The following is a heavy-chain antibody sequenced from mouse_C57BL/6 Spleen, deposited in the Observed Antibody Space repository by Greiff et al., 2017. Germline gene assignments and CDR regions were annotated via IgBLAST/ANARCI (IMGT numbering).Heavy chain of an antibody. J-gene: IGHJ2*01. CDR3: ARWSNYDY. CDR1: GFTFSSYT. V-gene: IGHV5-9*01. CDR2: ISGGGGNT. D-gene: IGHD2-5*01. Sequence: EVQRVESGGGLVKPGGSLKLSCAASGFTFSSYTMSWVRQTPEKRLEWVATISGGGGNTYYPDSVKGRFTISRDDAKNTLYLQMSSLRSEDTALYYCARWSNYDYWGQGTTLTVSS.